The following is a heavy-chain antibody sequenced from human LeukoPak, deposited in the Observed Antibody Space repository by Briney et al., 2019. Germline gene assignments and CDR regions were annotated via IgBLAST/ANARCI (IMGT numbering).Heavy chain of an antibody. D-gene: IGHD3-10*01. Sequence: PGGSLRLSCAASGFTFSSYSMNWVRQAPGKGLEWVSSISSNSDYIYYADSVRGRFTISRDNAKNSLFLQMDSLRAYDTAVYYCAREYYGAETYCPDYWGQGTLVTVSS. J-gene: IGHJ4*02. CDR3: AREYYGAETYCPDY. V-gene: IGHV3-21*01. CDR1: GFTFSSYS. CDR2: ISSNSDYI.